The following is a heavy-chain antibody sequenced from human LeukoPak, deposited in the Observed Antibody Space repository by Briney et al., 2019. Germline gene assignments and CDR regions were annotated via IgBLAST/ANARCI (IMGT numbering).Heavy chain of an antibody. CDR2: ISAYNGNT. J-gene: IGHJ4*02. CDR1: GYTFTSYG. V-gene: IGHV1-18*01. D-gene: IGHD3-22*01. CDR3: ARGLPPRRNYDSSGYYSYYFDY. Sequence: ASVKVSCKASGYTFTSYGISWVRQAPGQGLEWMGWISAYNGNTKHAQKLQGRVTMTTDTSTSTAYMELRSLRSDDTAVYYCARGLPPRRNYDSSGYYSYYFDYWGQGTLVTVSS.